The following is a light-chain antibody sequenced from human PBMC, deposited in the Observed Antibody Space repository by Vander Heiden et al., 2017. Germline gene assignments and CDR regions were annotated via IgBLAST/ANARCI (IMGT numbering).Light chain of an antibody. CDR1: SCDVGGYNY. V-gene: IGLV2-14*01. CDR2: EVS. CDR3: SSYTSSSTPVV. Sequence: QSALTQPASVSGSPGQSITISCTGTSCDVGGYNYVTWYQHHPGKAPKLMIYEVSNRPSGVSNRFSGSKSGNTASLTISGLQAEDEADYYCSSYTSSSTPVVFGGGTKLTVL. J-gene: IGLJ2*01.